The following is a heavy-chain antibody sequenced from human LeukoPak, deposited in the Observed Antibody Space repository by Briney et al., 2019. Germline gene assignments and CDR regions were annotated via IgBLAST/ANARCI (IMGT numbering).Heavy chain of an antibody. D-gene: IGHD2-2*01. CDR3: ARALSTYQLGEYSYYYGMDV. CDR1: GFTFSSHE. J-gene: IGHJ6*02. Sequence: GGSLRLSCAASGFTFSSHEMNWVRQAPGKGLEWVSYISSSGSTIYYADSVKGRFTISGDNAKNSLYLQMNSLRAEDTAVYYCARALSTYQLGEYSYYYGMDVWGQGTTVTVSS. V-gene: IGHV3-48*03. CDR2: ISSSGSTI.